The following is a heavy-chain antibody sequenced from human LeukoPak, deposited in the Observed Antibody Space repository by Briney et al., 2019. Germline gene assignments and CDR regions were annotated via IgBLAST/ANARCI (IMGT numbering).Heavy chain of an antibody. CDR2: IYASGST. D-gene: IGHD3-3*01. V-gene: IGHV4-4*07. Sequence: PSETLSLTCTVSGGSISSYYWSWIRQPAGKGLEWIGRIYASGSTNYNPSLKSRVTISVDTSKNQFSLKLSSVTAADTAVYYCARTISRGFFDYWGQGTLVTVSS. CDR1: GGSISSYY. CDR3: ARTISRGFFDY. J-gene: IGHJ4*02.